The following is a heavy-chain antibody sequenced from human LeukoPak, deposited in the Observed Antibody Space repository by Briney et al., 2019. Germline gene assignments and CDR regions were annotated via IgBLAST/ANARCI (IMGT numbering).Heavy chain of an antibody. D-gene: IGHD2-15*01. Sequence: SETLSLTCTVSGGSTGGDYWSWIRQPPGKGLEWIAYVYYSGVTSYNPSLKSRVAISIDTSKNQFSLNLSSVTAADTAVYYCARLSLHCSGGSCYRGAFDSWGQGTLVTVSS. CDR1: GGSTGGDY. CDR3: ARLSLHCSGGSCYRGAFDS. V-gene: IGHV4-59*08. J-gene: IGHJ4*02. CDR2: VYYSGVT.